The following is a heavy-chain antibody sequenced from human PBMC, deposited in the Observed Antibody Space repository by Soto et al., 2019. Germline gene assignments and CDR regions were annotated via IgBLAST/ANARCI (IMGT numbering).Heavy chain of an antibody. J-gene: IGHJ4*02. CDR1: GFSFPNYA. D-gene: IGHD2-2*01. Sequence: EVQLLESGGGLVQPGGSLRLSCAASGFSFPNYAMSWVRQAPGKGLEWLAGISGSAGTTYHADSVKGRFTISRDNSQNTLYLQMTSLRAEDTAVYYCAYWGTSGSDYWGQGTLVTVSS. CDR3: AYWGTSGSDY. CDR2: ISGSAGTT. V-gene: IGHV3-23*01.